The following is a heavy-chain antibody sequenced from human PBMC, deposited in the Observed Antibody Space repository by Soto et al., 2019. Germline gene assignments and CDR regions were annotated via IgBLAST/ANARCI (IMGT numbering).Heavy chain of an antibody. D-gene: IGHD4-17*01. J-gene: IGHJ4*02. CDR3: ARGKTYMYGSYYFDY. CDR1: GFTLGSYA. V-gene: IGHV3-30-3*01. CDR2: LSYDGSNR. Sequence: GGSLRLSCAASGFTLGSYAMHWVRQAPGKGLEWVAVLSYDGSNRYYTDSVKGRFTISRDNSKNTLYLQMNALRAEDTAVYHCARGKTYMYGSYYFDYWGQGTLVTVSS.